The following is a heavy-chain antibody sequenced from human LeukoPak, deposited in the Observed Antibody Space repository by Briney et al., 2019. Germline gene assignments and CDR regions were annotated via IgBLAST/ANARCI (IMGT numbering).Heavy chain of an antibody. D-gene: IGHD3-3*02. CDR2: IYYSGST. CDR1: GGSISHYY. CDR3: ARAFYPGYYSYMAV. Sequence: SETLSLTCTVSGGSISHYYWSWIRQPPGKGLEWVGYIYYSGSTNYNPSLKSRVTISVDTYKNQFSLTLSSVTAADTAVYYCARAFYPGYYSYMAVWGKGTTVTVSS. J-gene: IGHJ6*03. V-gene: IGHV4-59*01.